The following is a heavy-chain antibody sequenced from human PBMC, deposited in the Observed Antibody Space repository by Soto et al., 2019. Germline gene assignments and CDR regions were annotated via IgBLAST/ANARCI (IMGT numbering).Heavy chain of an antibody. J-gene: IGHJ3*02. V-gene: IGHV1-2*02. CDR2: INPNSGGT. D-gene: IGHD3-10*01. CDR3: TVGVRFYGPDSLDM. CDR1: GYTFTGYY. Sequence: ASVKVSCKASGYTFTGYYMHWVRQAPGQGLEWMGWINPNSGGTNYAQKFQGRVTMTTDKSTSTAFMELRSLRSDDTALYYCTVGVRFYGPDSLDMWGQGTMVTV.